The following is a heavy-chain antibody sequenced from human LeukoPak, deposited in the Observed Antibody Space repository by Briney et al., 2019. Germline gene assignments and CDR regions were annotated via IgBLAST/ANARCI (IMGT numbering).Heavy chain of an antibody. J-gene: IGHJ4*02. CDR1: GFTFSGSA. CDR2: IRSKVNAYAT. CDR3: ARVWELSFDY. V-gene: IGHV3-73*01. Sequence: GGSLRLSCAASGFTFSGSAMHWVRQASGKGLEWVGRIRSKVNAYATVYAESVKGRFTISRDDSKNTAYLQMNSLKTEDTAVYYCARVWELSFDYWGQGTLVTVSS. D-gene: IGHD1-26*01.